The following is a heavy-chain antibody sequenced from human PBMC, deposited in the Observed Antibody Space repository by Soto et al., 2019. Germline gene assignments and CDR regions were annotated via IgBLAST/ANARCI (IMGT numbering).Heavy chain of an antibody. Sequence: SETLSLTCTVSGASLTYGGYPWSWIRQTPGKGLEWIGYINHLETTFYNPSFESRVTLSIDRAKSQFSLNLHSTSAAARALYFCARGGGSDSFDYWGQGILVTVSS. CDR1: GASLTYGGYP. J-gene: IGHJ4*02. D-gene: IGHD1-26*01. CDR2: INHLETT. CDR3: ARGGGSDSFDY. V-gene: IGHV4-30-2*01.